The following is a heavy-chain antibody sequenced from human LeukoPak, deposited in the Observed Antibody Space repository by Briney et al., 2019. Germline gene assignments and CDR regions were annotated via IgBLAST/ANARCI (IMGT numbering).Heavy chain of an antibody. Sequence: PSETLSLTCIVSGESIDSSPYYWGWFRQPPGKGLEWIGSAYYSGGTYYNPSLKSRVTISVDTSENHFSLKVTSVTAADTAVYYCARRAVNTVGEAFDYWGQGTLVTVSS. CDR1: GESIDSSPYY. V-gene: IGHV4-39*02. J-gene: IGHJ4*02. CDR2: AYYSGGT. D-gene: IGHD3-10*01. CDR3: ARRAVNTVGEAFDY.